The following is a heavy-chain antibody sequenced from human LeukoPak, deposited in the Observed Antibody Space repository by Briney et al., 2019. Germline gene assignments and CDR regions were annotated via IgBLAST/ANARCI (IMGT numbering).Heavy chain of an antibody. CDR2: ISGSGGST. V-gene: IGHV3-23*01. Sequence: GGSLRLSCAASGFTFSSYSMSWVRQAPGKGLEWVSAISGSGGSTYYADSVKGPFTISRDNSKNTLYLQMNSLRAEDTAVYSCAKQARSGYDRGGYWGQGTLVTVSS. CDR3: AKQARSGYDRGGY. D-gene: IGHD5-12*01. CDR1: GFTFSSYS. J-gene: IGHJ4*02.